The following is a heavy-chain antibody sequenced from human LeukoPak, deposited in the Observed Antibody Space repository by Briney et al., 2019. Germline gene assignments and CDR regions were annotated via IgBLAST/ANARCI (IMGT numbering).Heavy chain of an antibody. J-gene: IGHJ4*02. CDR3: ARAVSGYYYY. Sequence: GGSLRLSCAASGFTFSSQAMSWVRQAPGKGLEWVSAISGSGVSTYYADSVKGRFTISRDNSKNTLYLQMNSLRADDTAVYYCARAVSGYYYYWGQGSLVTVSS. D-gene: IGHD3-22*01. CDR1: GFTFSSQA. V-gene: IGHV3-23*01. CDR2: ISGSGVST.